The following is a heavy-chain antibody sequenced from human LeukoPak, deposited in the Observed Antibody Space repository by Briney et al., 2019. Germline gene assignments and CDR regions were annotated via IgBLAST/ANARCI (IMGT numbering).Heavy chain of an antibody. D-gene: IGHD3-3*01. Sequence: SETLSLTCTVSGGSISSGDYYWGWIRQPPGKGLEWIGGIYYSGSTYYNPSLKSRVTISVDTSKNQFSLKLSSVTAADTAVYYCARQLGYYDFWSGYYTGNYFDYWGQGTLVTVSS. V-gene: IGHV4-39*01. J-gene: IGHJ4*02. CDR1: GGSISSGDYY. CDR3: ARQLGYYDFWSGYYTGNYFDY. CDR2: IYYSGST.